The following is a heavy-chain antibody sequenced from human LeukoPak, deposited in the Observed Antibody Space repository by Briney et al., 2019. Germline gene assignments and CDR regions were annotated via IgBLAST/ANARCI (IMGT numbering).Heavy chain of an antibody. Sequence: PSVKLSCTASGGTLSSYAISWVRQAPGQGLEWMGGIIPIFGTANYTQKFQGRVTITADESTSTAYMELSSLRSEDTAVYYCARGTYYYDSSGYYLGYYYYYYMDVWGKGTTVTVSS. CDR1: GGTLSSYA. J-gene: IGHJ6*03. D-gene: IGHD3-22*01. CDR2: IIPIFGTA. V-gene: IGHV1-69*01. CDR3: ARGTYYYDSSGYYLGYYYYYYMDV.